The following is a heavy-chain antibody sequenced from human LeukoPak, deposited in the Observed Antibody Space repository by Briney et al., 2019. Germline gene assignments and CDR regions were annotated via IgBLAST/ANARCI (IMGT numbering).Heavy chain of an antibody. J-gene: IGHJ5*02. D-gene: IGHD2-15*01. Sequence: SETLSLTCTVSGASVSSSYWSWIRQPPGRGLEWIGYVNYSGSTNYNPSLKSRVTISVDTSRNQFSLRLSSVTAADTAVYYCARDPRSSGYCSGGSCSDWFDPWGQGTLVTVSS. CDR1: GASVSSSY. V-gene: IGHV4-59*02. CDR3: ARDPRSSGYCSGGSCSDWFDP. CDR2: VNYSGST.